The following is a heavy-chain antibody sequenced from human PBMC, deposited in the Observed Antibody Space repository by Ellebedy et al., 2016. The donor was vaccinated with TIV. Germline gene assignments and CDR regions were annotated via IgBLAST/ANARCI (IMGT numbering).Heavy chain of an antibody. D-gene: IGHD2-21*02. CDR1: GGSFSAYL. CDR3: SIYCGGDCNYGKDY. V-gene: IGHV1-69*06. CDR2: IIPMFDTT. Sequence: ASVKVSXXLSGGSFSAYLISWVRQAPGQGLEWMGGIIPMFDTTNYAQKFQGRVTITADISTSTAYMDPTGLRSEDTAIYYCSIYCGGDCNYGKDYWGQGTLVTVS. J-gene: IGHJ4*02.